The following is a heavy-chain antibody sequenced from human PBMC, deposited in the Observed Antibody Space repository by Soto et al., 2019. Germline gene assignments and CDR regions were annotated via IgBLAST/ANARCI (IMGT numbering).Heavy chain of an antibody. V-gene: IGHV4-4*02. CDR1: GGLLSSGNW. CDR3: ARAMVLGYYYDSSGYPNWFDP. D-gene: IGHD3-22*01. CDR2: IYHSGST. Sequence: SETLSLTCAVSGGLLSSGNWWTWVRQAPGKGLEWIGEIYHSGSTKYNPSLKSRVTMSVDKSKNQFSLKLSSVTAADTAVYYCARAMVLGYYYDSSGYPNWFDPWGQGTLVTVSS. J-gene: IGHJ5*02.